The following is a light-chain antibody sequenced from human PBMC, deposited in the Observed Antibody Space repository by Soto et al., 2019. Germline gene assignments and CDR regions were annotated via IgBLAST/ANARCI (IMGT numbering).Light chain of an antibody. CDR3: QEYYSPPYT. V-gene: IGKV4-1*01. CDR2: WAS. Sequence: DIVMTQSPDSLAVSLGERATINCKSSQSLLYNSNNKIYLAWYQQRPGQPPRLLIYWASTRESGVPVRFSGSGSGTDFTLTISSLQAEDVAIYYCQEYYSPPYTFGQGTKLEIK. J-gene: IGKJ2*01. CDR1: QSLLYNSNNKIY.